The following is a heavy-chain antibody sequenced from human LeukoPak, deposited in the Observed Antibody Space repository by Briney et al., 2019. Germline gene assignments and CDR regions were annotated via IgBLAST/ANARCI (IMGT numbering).Heavy chain of an antibody. Sequence: GGSLRLSCTASGFTFGDYAMSWVRQAPGKGLEWVGFIRSKAYGGTTEYAASVKGRFTISRDDSKSIAYLQMNSLKTEDTAVYYCTRERDSYGYWGLGTLVTVSS. J-gene: IGHJ4*02. CDR2: IRSKAYGGTT. CDR1: GFTFGDYA. CDR3: TRERDSYGY. D-gene: IGHD5-18*01. V-gene: IGHV3-49*04.